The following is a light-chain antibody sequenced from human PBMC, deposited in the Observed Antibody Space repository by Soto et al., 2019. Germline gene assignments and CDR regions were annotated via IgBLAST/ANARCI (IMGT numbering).Light chain of an antibody. CDR3: SSYTSSSTLLYV. CDR1: SSDVGGYNY. CDR2: EVS. J-gene: IGLJ1*01. Sequence: QSALTQPASVSGSPGQSITISCTGTSSDVGGYNYVSWYQQHPGKAPKLMIYEVSHRPSGASNRFSGSKSGNTASLTISGLQAEDEAHYYCSSYTSSSTLLYVFGTGPKLTVL. V-gene: IGLV2-14*01.